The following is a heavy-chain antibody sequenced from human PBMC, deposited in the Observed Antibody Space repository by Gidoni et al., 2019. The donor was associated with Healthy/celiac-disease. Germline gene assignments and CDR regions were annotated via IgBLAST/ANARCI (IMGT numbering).Heavy chain of an antibody. CDR1: GGTISSYP. V-gene: IGHV1-69*02. J-gene: IGHJ6*02. CDR2: IIPILGIA. D-gene: IGHD1-20*01. CDR3: ARGRYNWNDGGQGRALLLNYYGMDV. Sequence: QVQLVQSGAEVKKPGSSVKVSCQASGGTISSYPISCVRQAPGQGLEWMGRIIPILGIANYAQKFQGRVTITADKSTSTAYMELSSLRSEDTAVYYCARGRYNWNDGGQGRALLLNYYGMDVWGQGTTVTVSS.